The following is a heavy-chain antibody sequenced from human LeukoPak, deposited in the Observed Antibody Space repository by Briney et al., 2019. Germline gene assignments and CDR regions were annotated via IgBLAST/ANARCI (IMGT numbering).Heavy chain of an antibody. CDR2: ISPIGSRT. D-gene: IGHD5/OR15-5a*01. CDR3: AKASTVLKPTDY. CDR1: GFTFSTYA. J-gene: IGHJ4*02. V-gene: IGHV3-23*01. Sequence: PGGSLRLSCAASGFTFSTYAMNWVRQAPGKGLEWVSAISPIGSRTYYSDSVKGRFTISRDNSKNTLYLQMNSLRAGDTAIYYCAKASTVLKPTDYWGQGTLVTVSS.